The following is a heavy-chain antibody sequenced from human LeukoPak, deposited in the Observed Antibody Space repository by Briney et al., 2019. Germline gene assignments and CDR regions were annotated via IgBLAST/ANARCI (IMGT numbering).Heavy chain of an antibody. V-gene: IGHV4-59*01. J-gene: IGHJ4*02. CDR3: ARVPGRSSSWTPDY. CDR1: GGSISSYY. Sequence: PSGTLSLTCTVSGGSISSYYWSWIRQPPGKGLEWIGYIYYSGSTNYNPSLKSRVTISVDTSKNQFSLKLSSVTAADTAVYYCARVPGRSSSWTPDYWGQGTLVTVSS. D-gene: IGHD6-13*01. CDR2: IYYSGST.